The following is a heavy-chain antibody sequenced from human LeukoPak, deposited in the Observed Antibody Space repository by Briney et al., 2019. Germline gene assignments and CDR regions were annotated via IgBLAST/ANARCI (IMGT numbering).Heavy chain of an antibody. J-gene: IGHJ3*02. Sequence: ASVKVSCKASGYTFTSYYMHWVRQAPGQGLEWMGWINTNTGNPTYAQGFTGRFVFSLDTSVSTAYLQISSLKAEDTAVYYCARSAGDYVWGSYRQRPMGAFDIWGQGTMVTVSS. V-gene: IGHV7-4-1*02. D-gene: IGHD3-16*02. CDR2: INTNTGNP. CDR1: GYTFTSYY. CDR3: ARSAGDYVWGSYRQRPMGAFDI.